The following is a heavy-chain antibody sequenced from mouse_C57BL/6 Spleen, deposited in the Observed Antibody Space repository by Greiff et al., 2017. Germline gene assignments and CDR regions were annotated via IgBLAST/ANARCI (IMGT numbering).Heavy chain of an antibody. Sequence: VQLQQSGPELVKPGASVKISCKASGYTFTDYYINWVKQRPGQGLEWIGWIFPGSGSTYYNEKFKGKATLTVDKSSSTAYMLLSSLTSEDSAVYFCARRGLSTTVVEDYYAMDYWGQGTSVTVSS. V-gene: IGHV1-75*01. CDR1: GYTFTDYY. CDR3: ARRGLSTTVVEDYYAMDY. D-gene: IGHD1-1*01. CDR2: IFPGSGST. J-gene: IGHJ4*01.